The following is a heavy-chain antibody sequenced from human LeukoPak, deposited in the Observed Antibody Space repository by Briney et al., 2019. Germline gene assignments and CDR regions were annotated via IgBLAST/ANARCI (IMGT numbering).Heavy chain of an antibody. CDR3: ARDFGFWSGYSSFDY. V-gene: IGHV4-38-2*02. CDR2: IYHSGST. D-gene: IGHD3-3*01. Sequence: SETLSLTCTVSGGFSSGYYWGWIRQPPGKGLEWIGSIYHSGSTYYNPSLKSRVTISVDTSKNQFPLKLSSVTAADTAVYYCARDFGFWSGYSSFDYWGQGTLVTVSS. J-gene: IGHJ4*02. CDR1: GGFSSGYY.